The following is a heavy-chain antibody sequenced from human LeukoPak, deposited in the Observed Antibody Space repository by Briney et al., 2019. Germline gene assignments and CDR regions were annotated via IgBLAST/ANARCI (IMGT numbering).Heavy chain of an antibody. CDR1: GGSISSYY. D-gene: IGHD2-2*01. CDR2: IYYSGST. V-gene: IGHV4-59*08. J-gene: IGHJ3*01. CDR3: ARHFTVVVPAAIGPDAFDF. Sequence: TPSETLSLTCTVSGGSISSYYWNWIRQPPGKGLEWIGSIYYSGSTNYNPSLKRRVTISVDTSKRQFSLKLSSVTAADTALYYCARHFTVVVPAAIGPDAFDFWGQGTMVTVSS.